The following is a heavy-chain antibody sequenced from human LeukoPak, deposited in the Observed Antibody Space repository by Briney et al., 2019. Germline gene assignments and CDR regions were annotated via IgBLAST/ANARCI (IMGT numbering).Heavy chain of an antibody. CDR2: IVVGSGNT. D-gene: IGHD1-14*01. CDR3: AASTEPIHRYSAGVVPAYWYFDL. CDR1: GFTFTSSA. J-gene: IGHJ2*01. Sequence: SVKVSCKASGFTFTSSAMQWVRQARGQRLEWIGWIVVGSGNTNYAQKFQERVTITSDMSTSTAYMELSSLRSENTAVYYCAASTEPIHRYSAGVVPAYWYFDLWGRGTLVTVSS. V-gene: IGHV1-58*02.